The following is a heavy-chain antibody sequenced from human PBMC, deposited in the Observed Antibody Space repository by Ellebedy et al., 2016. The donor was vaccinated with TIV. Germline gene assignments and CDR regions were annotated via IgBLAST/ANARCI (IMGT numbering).Heavy chain of an antibody. D-gene: IGHD3-16*01. CDR1: GFTFSSYA. J-gene: IGHJ4*02. V-gene: IGHV3-30*02. Sequence: GGSLRLSCAASGFTFSSYAMSWVRQAPGKGLEWVAFIRYDGSNKYYADSVKGRFTISRDNSKNTLYLQMNSLRAEDTAVYYCAKDGGTAPLYWGQGTLVTVSS. CDR3: AKDGGTAPLY. CDR2: IRYDGSNK.